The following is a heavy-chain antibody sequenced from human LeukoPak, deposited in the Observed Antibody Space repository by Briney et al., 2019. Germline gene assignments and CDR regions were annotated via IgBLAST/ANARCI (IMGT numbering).Heavy chain of an antibody. V-gene: IGHV3-7*01. J-gene: IGHJ4*02. D-gene: IGHD6-19*01. Sequence: GGSLRLSCAASGFTFSSYWMSWVRQAPGKGLEWVANIKQDGSEKYYVDSVKGRFTIPRDNAKNSLYLQMNSLRAEDTAVYYCARQGRRAVAGSYYFDYWGQGTLVTVSS. CDR1: GFTFSSYW. CDR3: ARQGRRAVAGSYYFDY. CDR2: IKQDGSEK.